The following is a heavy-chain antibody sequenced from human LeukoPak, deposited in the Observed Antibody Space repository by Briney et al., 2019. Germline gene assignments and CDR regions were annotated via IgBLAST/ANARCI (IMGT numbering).Heavy chain of an antibody. CDR2: IRYDGSNK. Sequence: PGGSLRLSCAASGFTFSSYGMHWVRQAPGKGLEWVAFIRYDGSNKYYADYVKGRFTISRDNSKNTLYQQMNSMRAEDTAVYYCAKGYYYDDPDAFDIWGQGTMVTVSS. CDR1: GFTFSSYG. D-gene: IGHD3-22*01. CDR3: AKGYYYDDPDAFDI. V-gene: IGHV3-30*02. J-gene: IGHJ3*02.